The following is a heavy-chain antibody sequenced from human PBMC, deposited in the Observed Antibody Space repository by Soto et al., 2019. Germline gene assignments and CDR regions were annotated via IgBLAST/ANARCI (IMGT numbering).Heavy chain of an antibody. D-gene: IGHD6-13*01. CDR1: GFTFSSYG. V-gene: IGHV3-30*18. CDR2: ISYDGSNK. J-gene: IGHJ4*02. Sequence: GGSLRLSCAASGFTFSSYGMHWVRQAPGKGLEWVAVISYDGSNKYYADSVKGRFTISRDNSKNTLYLQMNSLRAEDTAVYYCAKDEGIAAAGTPYYFDYWGQGTLVTVSS. CDR3: AKDEGIAAAGTPYYFDY.